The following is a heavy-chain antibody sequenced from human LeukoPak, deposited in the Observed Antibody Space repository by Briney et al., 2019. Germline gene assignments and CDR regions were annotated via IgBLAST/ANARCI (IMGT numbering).Heavy chain of an antibody. D-gene: IGHD1-26*01. J-gene: IGHJ4*02. CDR3: AKDREKAVGATIFDH. V-gene: IGHV3-23*01. CDR1: GFTFSDYA. Sequence: QPGGSLRLSCAVSGFTFSDYAMSWVRQAPGKGLEWVLGISFNGRSTNYADSVKGRFIISRDNSKNTLYLQMNSLRAADRAVYYCAKDREKAVGATIFDHWGQGTLVTVSS. CDR2: ISFNGRST.